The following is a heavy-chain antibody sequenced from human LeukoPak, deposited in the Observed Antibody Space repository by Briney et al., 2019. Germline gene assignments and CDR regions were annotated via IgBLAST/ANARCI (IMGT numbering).Heavy chain of an antibody. CDR2: IYYSGTT. J-gene: IGHJ4*02. Sequence: SETLSLTCTVSGGSIISYYWSWIRQPPGKGPEWIGYIYYSGTTNYNPSLRSRVTISVDTPKNQFSLKLTSVTAADTAVYYCARQNPAAAGQGLDYWGQGTLVTVSS. V-gene: IGHV4-59*08. D-gene: IGHD6-13*01. CDR1: GGSIISYY. CDR3: ARQNPAAAGQGLDY.